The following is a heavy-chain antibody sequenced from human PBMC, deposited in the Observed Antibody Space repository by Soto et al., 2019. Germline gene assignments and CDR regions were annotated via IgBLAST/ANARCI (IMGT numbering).Heavy chain of an antibody. CDR2: INHSGST. J-gene: IGHJ5*02. CDR3: ARGLPDNWFDP. CDR1: GGSFSGYY. V-gene: IGHV4-34*01. Sequence: SETLSLTCAVYGGSFSGYYWSWIRQPPGKGLEWIGEINHSGSTNYNPSLKSRVTISVDTSKNQFSLKLSSVTAADTAVYYCARGLPDNWFDPWGQGTLVTV.